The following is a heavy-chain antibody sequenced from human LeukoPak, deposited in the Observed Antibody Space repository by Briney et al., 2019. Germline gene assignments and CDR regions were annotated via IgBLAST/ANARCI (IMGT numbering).Heavy chain of an antibody. CDR1: GGTLNTYA. CDR2: IIPIFATA. D-gene: IGHD6-25*01. J-gene: IGHJ4*02. Sequence: SVKVSCKASGGTLNTYAISWVRQAPGQGLEWMGGIIPIFATANYAQKFQGRVTITTDESTSTAYMELTSLRSEDTAVYYCARDQGSDSGGYPRYYFDYWGQGTLVTVSS. CDR3: ARDQGSDSGGYPRYYFDY. V-gene: IGHV1-69*05.